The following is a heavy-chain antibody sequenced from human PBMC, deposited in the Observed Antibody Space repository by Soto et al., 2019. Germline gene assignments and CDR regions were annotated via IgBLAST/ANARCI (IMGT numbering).Heavy chain of an antibody. V-gene: IGHV1-69*13. CDR3: ASRPGPDSGVYWEYFDY. J-gene: IGHJ4*02. D-gene: IGHD3-22*01. Sequence: SVKVSCKASGGTFSSYAISWVRQAPGQGLEWMGGIIPIFGTANYAQKFQGRVTITADESTSTAYMELSSLRSEDTAVYYCASRPGPDSGVYWEYFDYWGQGPLVTVSS. CDR1: GGTFSSYA. CDR2: IIPIFGTA.